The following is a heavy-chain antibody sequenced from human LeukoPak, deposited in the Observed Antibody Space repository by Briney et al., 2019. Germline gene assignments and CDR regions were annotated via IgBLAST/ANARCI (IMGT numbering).Heavy chain of an antibody. CDR3: ARVKTSMSVHFDY. CDR2: IYPGDSDT. V-gene: IGHV5-51*01. Sequence: GESLKISCKGSGYSFTSYWIGWVRQMPGKGLEWMGIIYPGDSDTRYSPSFQGQATISADKSISTAYLQWSSLKASDTAMYYCARVKTSMSVHFDYWAQGTLVTVSS. J-gene: IGHJ4*02. CDR1: GYSFTSYW. D-gene: IGHD5-18*01.